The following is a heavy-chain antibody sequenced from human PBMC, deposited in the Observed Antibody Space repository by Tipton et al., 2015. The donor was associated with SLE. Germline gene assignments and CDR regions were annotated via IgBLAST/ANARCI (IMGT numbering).Heavy chain of an antibody. CDR3: ARGVAGYFYYCYMDV. CDR1: GGSISSGSYY. V-gene: IGHV4-61*02. CDR2: IYSSGST. Sequence: TLSLTCTVSGGSISSGSYYWSWIRQPAGKGLEWIGRIYSSGSTNENLSLKSRVSISKDTSKNQFSLSLSSVTAADTAVYYCARGVAGYFYYCYMDVWGKGTTVTISS. J-gene: IGHJ6*03.